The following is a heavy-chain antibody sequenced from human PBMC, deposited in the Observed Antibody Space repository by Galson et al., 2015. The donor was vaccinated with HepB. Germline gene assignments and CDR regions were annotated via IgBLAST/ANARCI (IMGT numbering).Heavy chain of an antibody. Sequence: SLRLSCAASGFTFSSYWMHWVRQAPGKGLVLVSRINSDGSSTSYADSVKGRFTISRDNAKNTLYLQMNSLRAEDTAVYYCAREYSSGWYDYWGQGTLVTVSS. CDR1: GFTFSSYW. D-gene: IGHD6-19*01. CDR2: INSDGSST. V-gene: IGHV3-74*01. CDR3: AREYSSGWYDY. J-gene: IGHJ4*02.